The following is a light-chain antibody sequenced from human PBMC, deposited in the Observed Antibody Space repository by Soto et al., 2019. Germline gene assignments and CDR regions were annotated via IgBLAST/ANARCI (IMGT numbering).Light chain of an antibody. CDR1: SSDVGGYIY. Sequence: QSALAQPPSASGSPGQSVAISCTGTSSDVGGYIYVSWYQHHPGKAPKLMIYEASKRPSGVPDRFSGSKSGNTASLTVSGLQAEDEADYYCTSHAGTINFPYIFGTGTKVTV. J-gene: IGLJ1*01. V-gene: IGLV2-8*01. CDR3: TSHAGTINFPYI. CDR2: EAS.